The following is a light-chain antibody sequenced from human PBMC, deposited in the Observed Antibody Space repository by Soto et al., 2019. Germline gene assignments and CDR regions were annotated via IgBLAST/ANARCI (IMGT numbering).Light chain of an antibody. J-gene: IGLJ3*02. V-gene: IGLV1-40*01. CDR1: SSNIGAGYD. CDR2: GNT. Sequence: QSVLTQPPSVSGAPGQRVTISCTGGSSNIGAGYDVHWYQQLPGTAPKLLVSGNTNRPSGVPDRFSGSKSGTSASLAITGLQAEDEADYYCQSLDSSLSGWVFGGGTKLTVL. CDR3: QSLDSSLSGWV.